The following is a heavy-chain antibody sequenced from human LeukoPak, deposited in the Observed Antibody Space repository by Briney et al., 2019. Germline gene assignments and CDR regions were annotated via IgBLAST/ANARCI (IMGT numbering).Heavy chain of an antibody. Sequence: PSETLSLTCSVSGGSISSSNYYWGWIRQPPGKGLEWIGSIYYRGNTYYNPSLKSRVTISVDTSKNQFSLKLSSVTAADTAVYYCARGAQYYYDSSGFGAWGQGTLVTVSS. V-gene: IGHV4-39*01. D-gene: IGHD3-22*01. CDR2: IYYRGNT. CDR1: GGSISSSNYY. CDR3: ARGAQYYYDSSGFGA. J-gene: IGHJ4*02.